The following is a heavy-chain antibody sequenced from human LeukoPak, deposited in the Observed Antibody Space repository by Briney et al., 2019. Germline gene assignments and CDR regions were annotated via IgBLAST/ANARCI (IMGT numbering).Heavy chain of an antibody. CDR2: ISWNSGSI. J-gene: IGHJ4*02. V-gene: IGHV3-9*01. CDR3: AKTAGVYGDYFDY. CDR1: GFTFDDYA. Sequence: GGPLRLSCAASGFTFDDYAMHWVRQAPGKGLEWVSGISWNSGSIGYADSVKGRFTISRDNAKNSLYLQMNSLRAEDTALYYCAKTAGVYGDYFDYWGQGTLVTVSS. D-gene: IGHD4-17*01.